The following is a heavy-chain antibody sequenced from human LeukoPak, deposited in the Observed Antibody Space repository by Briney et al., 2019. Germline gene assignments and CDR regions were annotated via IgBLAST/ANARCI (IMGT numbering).Heavy chain of an antibody. V-gene: IGHV4-61*02. J-gene: IGHJ5*02. D-gene: IGHD2-15*01. CDR3: ARRPGGLQDWLDP. CDR2: VYSSGST. CDR1: GGSISSDDYY. Sequence: SETLSLTCTVSGGSISSDDYYWSWIRQPAGKGLEWIGRVYSSGSTNYNPSLKSRLTILLDTSKNQFSLKLSSVTAADTAVYYCARRPGGLQDWLDPWGQGTLVTVSS.